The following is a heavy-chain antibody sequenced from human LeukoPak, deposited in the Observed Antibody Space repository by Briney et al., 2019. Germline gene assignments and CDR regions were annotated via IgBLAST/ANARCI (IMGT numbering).Heavy chain of an antibody. J-gene: IGHJ4*02. V-gene: IGHV4-34*01. Sequence: SETLSLTCADYGGSFSGYYWSWIRQPPGKGLEWIGEINHSGSTNYNPSLKSRVTISVDTSKNQFSLKLSSVTAADTAVYYCRGTRTMIVVVRDYWGQGTLVTVSS. CDR3: RGTRTMIVVVRDY. CDR2: INHSGST. D-gene: IGHD3-22*01. CDR1: GGSFSGYY.